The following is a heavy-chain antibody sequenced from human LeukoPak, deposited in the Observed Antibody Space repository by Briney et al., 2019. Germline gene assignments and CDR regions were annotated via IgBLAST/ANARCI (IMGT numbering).Heavy chain of an antibody. CDR2: IWSDGTNR. CDR3: VKERGPFDAFDI. V-gene: IGHV3-33*06. Sequence: GRSPRLSCAASGFTFSTYGMHWVRQAPGKGLEWVAVIWSDGTNRFYADSVKGRFTFSRDNSKNTLSLQMNSLRAEDTAVYYCVKERGPFDAFDIWGHGTMVTVST. CDR1: GFTFSTYG. J-gene: IGHJ3*02.